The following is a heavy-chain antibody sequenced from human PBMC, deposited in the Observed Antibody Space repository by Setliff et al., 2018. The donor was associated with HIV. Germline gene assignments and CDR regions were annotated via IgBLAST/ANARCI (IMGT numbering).Heavy chain of an antibody. D-gene: IGHD4-17*01. CDR2: VNPNSGNT. CDR3: ATLPRSVTSYYFDY. V-gene: IGHV1-8*02. CDR1: GYTFTSND. J-gene: IGHJ4*02. Sequence: ASVKVSCKASGYTFTSNDINWVRQAPGQRLEWMGWVNPNSGNTGFAQNFQGRVTMTRDTSISTAYMELNSLRSEDTAVYYCATLPRSVTSYYFDYWGQGTLVTVSS.